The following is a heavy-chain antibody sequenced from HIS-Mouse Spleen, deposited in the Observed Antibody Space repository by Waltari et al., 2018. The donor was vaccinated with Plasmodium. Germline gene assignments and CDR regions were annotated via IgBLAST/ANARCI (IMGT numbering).Heavy chain of an antibody. Sequence: EVQLVESGGGLVQPGGSLRRSCADSGFTFSRYWMSWVGLASGKGLEWVANIKQDGSEKYYVDSVKGRFTISRDNAKNSLYLQMNSLRAEDTAVYYCASSWYWYFDLWGRGTLVTVSS. J-gene: IGHJ2*01. D-gene: IGHD6-13*01. CDR1: GFTFSRYW. V-gene: IGHV3-7*01. CDR3: ASSWYWYFDL. CDR2: IKQDGSEK.